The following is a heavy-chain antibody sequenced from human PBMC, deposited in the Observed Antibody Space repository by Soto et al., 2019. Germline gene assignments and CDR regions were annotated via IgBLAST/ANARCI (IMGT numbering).Heavy chain of an antibody. CDR1: GFTFGDYA. Sequence: GGSLRLSCAASGFTFGDYALSWVRQGPGKGLEWVGFIRSKRYGGTPEYAASVKGRFSISRDDSGNIAYLQMNSLRTEDTALYFCTRLPRHPRPAFDYWGQGTQVTVSS. J-gene: IGHJ4*02. D-gene: IGHD2-2*01. CDR3: TRLPRHPRPAFDY. V-gene: IGHV3-49*04. CDR2: IRSKRYGGTP.